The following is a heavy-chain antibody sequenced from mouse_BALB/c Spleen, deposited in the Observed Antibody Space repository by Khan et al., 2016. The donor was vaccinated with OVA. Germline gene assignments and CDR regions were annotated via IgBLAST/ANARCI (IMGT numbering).Heavy chain of an antibody. V-gene: IGHV1-81*01. Sequence: QVQLQQSGPELVKPGASVKMSCKASGYTFTDYVLTWVKQRTGQGLEWIGEIYPGSGNTYYHEKFKGKATLTVDKSSNTAYIQLSSLTFEDSAVYFCARGGYGTSGAYWGQGTLVTVSA. CDR3: ARGGYGTSGAY. D-gene: IGHD1-1*01. J-gene: IGHJ3*01. CDR2: IYPGSGNT. CDR1: GYTFTDYV.